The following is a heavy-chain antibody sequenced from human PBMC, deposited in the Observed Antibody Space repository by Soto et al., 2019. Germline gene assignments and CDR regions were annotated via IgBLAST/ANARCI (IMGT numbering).Heavy chain of an antibody. J-gene: IGHJ6*02. CDR2: IYYSGST. Sequence: SETLSLTCTVSGGSISSGDYYWSWIRQPPGKGLEWIGYIYYSGSTAYNASLKSRTSISADPSNNQFSLKLHSLTAADTAVYFCGTMPIVVEPAPMDVWGPGTSVTVSS. CDR3: GTMPIVVEPAPMDV. CDR1: GGSISSGDYY. D-gene: IGHD2-2*01. V-gene: IGHV4-30-4*01.